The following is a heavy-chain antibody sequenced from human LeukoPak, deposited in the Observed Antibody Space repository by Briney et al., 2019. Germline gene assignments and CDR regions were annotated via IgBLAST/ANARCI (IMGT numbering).Heavy chain of an antibody. Sequence: PGRSLRLSCAASGFTFSSYSMNWVRQAPGKGLEWVSSISSSSSYIYYADSVKGRFTISRDNAKNSLYLQMNSLRAEDTAVYYCAREGRSYDYVWGSYRYDGMDVWGQGTTVTVSS. V-gene: IGHV3-21*01. CDR2: ISSSSSYI. J-gene: IGHJ6*02. CDR1: GFTFSSYS. CDR3: AREGRSYDYVWGSYRYDGMDV. D-gene: IGHD3-16*02.